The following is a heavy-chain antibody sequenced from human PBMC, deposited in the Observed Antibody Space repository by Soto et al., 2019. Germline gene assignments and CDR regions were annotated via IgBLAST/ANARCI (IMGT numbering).Heavy chain of an antibody. CDR2: IYYRGST. D-gene: IGHD3-10*01. CDR1: GGSISSYY. CDR3: ARVVTMVRGVPYYYYYYMDV. V-gene: IGHV4-59*01. J-gene: IGHJ6*03. Sequence: PSETLSLTCTVSGGSISSYYWSWIRQPPGKGLEWIGYIYYRGSTNYNPSLKSRVTISVDTSKNQFSLKLSSVTAADTAVYYCARVVTMVRGVPYYYYYYMDVWGKGTTVTVSS.